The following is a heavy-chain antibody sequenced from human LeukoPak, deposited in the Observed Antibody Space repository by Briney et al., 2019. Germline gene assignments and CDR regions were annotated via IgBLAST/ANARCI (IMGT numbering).Heavy chain of an antibody. J-gene: IGHJ6*04. CDR1: GFIFSSYK. CDR3: AELGITMIGGV. D-gene: IGHD3-10*02. CDR2: INQDGSEI. V-gene: IGHV3-7*01. Sequence: GGSLRLSCAASGFIFSSYKMTWVRQAPGKGLEWVANINQDGSEIYYVDFVKGRFIVSRDNAKKSLYLQMNSLRAEDTAVYYCAELGITMIGGVWGKGTTVTISS.